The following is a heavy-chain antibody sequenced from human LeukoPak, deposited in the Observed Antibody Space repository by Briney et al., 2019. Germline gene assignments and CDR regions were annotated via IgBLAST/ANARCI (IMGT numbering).Heavy chain of an antibody. J-gene: IGHJ4*02. CDR1: GGSISSYY. CDR3: ARIPLGMSSSWLQGYYFDY. Sequence: SETLSLTCTVSGGSISSYYWSWIRQPPGKGLEWIGYIYYSGSTNYNPSLKSRVTISVDTSKNQFSLKLSSVTAADTAVYYCARIPLGMSSSWLQGYYFDYWGQGTLVTVSS. D-gene: IGHD6-13*01. CDR2: IYYSGST. V-gene: IGHV4-59*01.